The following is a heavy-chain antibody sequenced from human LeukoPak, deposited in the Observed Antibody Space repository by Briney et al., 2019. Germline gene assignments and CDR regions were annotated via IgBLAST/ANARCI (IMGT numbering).Heavy chain of an antibody. V-gene: IGHV3-21*01. CDR2: ITSSGAYI. Sequence: GGSLRLSCAASGFTFSDYYMNWVRQTPGKGLEWVSSITSSGAYIYYADSVKGRFTISRDNAKNSLSLQMNSLRAEDTAVYYCARDPYNGNYGDYYYYYMDVWGKGTTVTISS. CDR1: GFTFSDYY. CDR3: ARDPYNGNYGDYYYYYMDV. J-gene: IGHJ6*03. D-gene: IGHD1-26*01.